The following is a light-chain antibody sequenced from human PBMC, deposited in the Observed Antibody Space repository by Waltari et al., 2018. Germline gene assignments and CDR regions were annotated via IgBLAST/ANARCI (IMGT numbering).Light chain of an antibody. V-gene: IGKV1-39*01. CDR2: AAS. Sequence: DIQLTQSPSSTSASVGDSVPITCRASQSISSYLNWYQQKPGKAPKLLIYAASSFQSGVPSRFSGSGSGTDFTLTISSLQPEDFATYYCQQSYSTLWTFGQGTKVEIK. CDR3: QQSYSTLWT. CDR1: QSISSY. J-gene: IGKJ1*01.